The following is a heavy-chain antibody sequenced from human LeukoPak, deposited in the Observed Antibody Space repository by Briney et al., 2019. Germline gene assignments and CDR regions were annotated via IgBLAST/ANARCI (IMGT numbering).Heavy chain of an antibody. CDR1: GGSISSSSYY. V-gene: IGHV4-39*01. CDR2: IYYSGST. CDR3: ARGPPWGNAFDI. D-gene: IGHD3-16*01. Sequence: SETLSLTCTVSGGSISSSSYYWGWIRQPPGKGLEWIGSIYYSGSTYYYPSLKGRVTISADTSKNQFSLKLSSVTAADTAVYYCARGPPWGNAFDIWGQGTMVTVSS. J-gene: IGHJ3*02.